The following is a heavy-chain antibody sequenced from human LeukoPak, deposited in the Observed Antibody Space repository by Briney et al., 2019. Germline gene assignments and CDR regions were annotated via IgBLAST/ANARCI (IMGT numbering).Heavy chain of an antibody. CDR3: ARGSTTVRFDY. V-gene: IGHV4-34*01. Sequence: SETLSLTCAVYGGSFSGYYWSWIRQPPEKGLEWIGEINHSGSTNYNPSLKSRVTISVDTSKNQFSLKLSSVTAADTAVYYCARGSTTVRFDYWGQGTLVTVSS. D-gene: IGHD4-17*01. J-gene: IGHJ4*02. CDR2: INHSGST. CDR1: GGSFSGYY.